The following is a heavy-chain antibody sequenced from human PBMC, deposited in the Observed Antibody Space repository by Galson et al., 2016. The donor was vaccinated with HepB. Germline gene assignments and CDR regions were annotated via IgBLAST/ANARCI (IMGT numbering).Heavy chain of an antibody. CDR2: IHTSGST. CDR1: GGSISNAGYY. Sequence: TLSLTCTVTGGSISNAGYYWSWIRQPAGKGLEWLGRIHTSGSTNYNPSLKSRVSISVDTSKNEFPLRLTSVTAADTAVYYCARGTRSNDWYPYCMDVWGKGTTVTVSS. D-gene: IGHD6-19*01. V-gene: IGHV4-61*02. J-gene: IGHJ6*03. CDR3: ARGTRSNDWYPYCMDV.